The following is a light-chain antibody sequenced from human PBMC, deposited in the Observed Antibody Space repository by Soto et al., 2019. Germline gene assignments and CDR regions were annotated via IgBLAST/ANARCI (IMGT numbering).Light chain of an antibody. V-gene: IGLV1-47*02. J-gene: IGLJ2*01. CDR1: SSNIGSNY. CDR2: SNT. CDR3: ASWDDSLSGRL. Sequence: QPVLTQPPSASETPGQRLTISCSGSSSNIGSNYVYWYQQLPGTAPKLLIYSNTQRPSGVPDRFSGSKSGTSASLAIRGLRSEDEADYYCASWDDSLSGRLFGGGTKLTVL.